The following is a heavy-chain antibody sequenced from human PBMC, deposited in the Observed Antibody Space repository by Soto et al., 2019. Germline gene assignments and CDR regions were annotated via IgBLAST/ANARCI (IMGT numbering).Heavy chain of an antibody. CDR2: TYYSGST. D-gene: IGHD2-15*01. J-gene: IGHJ1*01. V-gene: IGHV4-39*01. Sequence: PSETLSLTCTVSGGSISSSSYYWGWIRQPPGKGLEWIGSTYYSGSTYYNPSLKSRVTISVDTSKNQFSLKLSSVTAADTAVYYCASPAGPPVVVAATPEYFQHWGQGTLVTVSS. CDR1: GGSISSSSYY. CDR3: ASPAGPPVVVAATPEYFQH.